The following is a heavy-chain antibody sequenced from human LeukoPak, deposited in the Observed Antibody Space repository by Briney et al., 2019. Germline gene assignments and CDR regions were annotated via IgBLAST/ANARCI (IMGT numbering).Heavy chain of an antibody. CDR2: IRYDGSNK. Sequence: PGGSLRLSCAASGFTFSSYGMHWVRQAPGKGLEWVAFIRYDGSNKYYADSVKGRFTISRDNSKNTLYLQMNNLRDEDTAVYYCARVVSGWDHFDYWGQGTLVTVSS. CDR3: ARVVSGWDHFDY. V-gene: IGHV3-30*02. CDR1: GFTFSSYG. J-gene: IGHJ4*02. D-gene: IGHD6-19*01.